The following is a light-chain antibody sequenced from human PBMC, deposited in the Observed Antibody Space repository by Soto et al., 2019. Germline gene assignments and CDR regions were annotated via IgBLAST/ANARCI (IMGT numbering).Light chain of an antibody. CDR3: QSSDSSGRYPYV. V-gene: IGLV3-25*02. CDR2: KDN. CDR1: ALPKQY. Sequence: SYELTQPPSVSVSPGQTARITCSGDALPKQYAYWYQQKPGQAPVVVICKDNERPSGVPERFSGSSSGTTVTLTISGVQAEDEADYYCQSSDSSGRYPYVFGTGTKLTVL. J-gene: IGLJ1*01.